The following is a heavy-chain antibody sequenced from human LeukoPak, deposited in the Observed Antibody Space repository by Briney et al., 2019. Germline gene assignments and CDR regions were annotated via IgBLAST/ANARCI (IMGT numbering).Heavy chain of an antibody. CDR3: GRHWRGYCSSFAGCSAVDY. J-gene: IGHJ4*02. Sequence: GASLKISCKGSGYSISNYWICCLRQMPGKGLEFMGIINTGDSENKYSTSFQGQLPNSAEKPISHVQLQWSSLRASDNAIYYCGRHWRGYCSSFAGCSAVDYWGQGTLLTVSS. CDR2: INTGDSEN. D-gene: IGHD2-2*01. V-gene: IGHV5-51*01. CDR1: GYSISNYW.